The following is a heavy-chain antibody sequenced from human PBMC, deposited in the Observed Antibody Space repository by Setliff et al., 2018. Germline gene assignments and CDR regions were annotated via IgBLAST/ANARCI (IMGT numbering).Heavy chain of an antibody. Sequence: SETLSLTCTVPGGSISDNGYYWGWVRQSPGKGLEWIGTIYFSGNTYFNPSLKSRVTISIDTSNGQFSLKVSSVTAADTAIYYCARDDSASDDSNAFDIWGQGTMVTVSS. D-gene: IGHD3-22*01. CDR3: ARDDSASDDSNAFDI. V-gene: IGHV4-39*07. CDR1: GGSISDNGYY. CDR2: IYFSGNT. J-gene: IGHJ3*02.